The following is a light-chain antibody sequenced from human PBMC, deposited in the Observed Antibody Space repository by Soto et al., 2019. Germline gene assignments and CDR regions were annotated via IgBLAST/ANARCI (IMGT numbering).Light chain of an antibody. CDR3: SSYTNSSTRYVV. CDR1: SSDVGGYNY. J-gene: IGLJ2*01. Sequence: QSALTQPASVSGSPGQSITISCTGTSSDVGGYNYVSWYQHHPGKAPKLMIYDVSNRPSGVSNRFSGSKSGNTASLTISGLQAEDEADYYCSSYTNSSTRYVVFGGGTKLTVL. CDR2: DVS. V-gene: IGLV2-14*03.